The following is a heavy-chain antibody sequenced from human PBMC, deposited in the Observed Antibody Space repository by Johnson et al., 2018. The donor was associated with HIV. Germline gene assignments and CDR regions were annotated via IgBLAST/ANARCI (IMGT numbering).Heavy chain of an antibody. J-gene: IGHJ3*02. CDR3: AKDTVDIVAKGAFDI. D-gene: IGHD5-12*01. Sequence: VQLVESGGGLVQPGRSLRLSCAASVFTFDDYAMHWVRQAPGKGLEWVSGISWNSGSIGYADSVKGRFTFSRDNAKNSLYLQMNSLRAEDTALYYCAKDTVDIVAKGAFDIWGQGTMVTVSS. CDR2: ISWNSGSI. V-gene: IGHV3-9*01. CDR1: VFTFDDYA.